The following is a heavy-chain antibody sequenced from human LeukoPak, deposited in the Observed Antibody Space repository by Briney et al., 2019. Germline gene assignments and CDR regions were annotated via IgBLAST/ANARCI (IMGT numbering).Heavy chain of an antibody. Sequence: GGSLRLSCVASAFSISDYYMIWIRQAPGKGLEWVSYISSSSTYRNYADSVKGRFTISRDNAKNSLYLQMNSLRAEDTAVYYCARVQLERLDYWGQGTLVTVSS. CDR2: ISSSSTYR. J-gene: IGHJ4*02. CDR1: AFSISDYY. CDR3: ARVQLERLDY. D-gene: IGHD1-1*01. V-gene: IGHV3-11*05.